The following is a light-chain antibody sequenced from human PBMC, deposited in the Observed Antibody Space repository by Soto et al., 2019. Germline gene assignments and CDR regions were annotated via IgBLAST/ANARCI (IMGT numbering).Light chain of an antibody. V-gene: IGKV3-15*01. CDR1: QSRRNS. J-gene: IGKJ2*01. CDR2: VAS. CDR3: QQYNNWPPMT. Sequence: IVMTQSQASLPVHPGEPATLSSRASQSRRNSLAWYEQKPGQAHSLVIYVASTRATDIPARFSGSGSEIEFTLTISSLQSEDSALYFCQQYNNWPPMTFGQGTKLEIK.